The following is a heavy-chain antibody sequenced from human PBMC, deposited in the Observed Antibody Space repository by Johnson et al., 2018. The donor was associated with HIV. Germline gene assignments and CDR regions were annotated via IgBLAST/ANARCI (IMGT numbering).Heavy chain of an antibody. CDR3: ARIRSGLKPGDAFDI. J-gene: IGHJ3*02. D-gene: IGHD3-16*01. V-gene: IGHV3-33*01. CDR1: GFTFSYYG. Sequence: QVQLVESGGGVVQPGKSLRLSCAASGFTFSYYGMHWVRQAPGKGLEWVAVIWYDGSNKYYADSVKGRCTISRDNSKNTLYLQMNSLRAEDTAVYYCARIRSGLKPGDAFDIWGQGTMVTVSS. CDR2: IWYDGSNK.